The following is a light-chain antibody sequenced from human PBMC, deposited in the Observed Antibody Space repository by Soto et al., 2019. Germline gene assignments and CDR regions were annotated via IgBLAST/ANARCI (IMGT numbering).Light chain of an antibody. Sequence: DIQMTQTPSTLSGSVGDRVTITCPASQTISSWLAWYQQKPGKAPKLLIYKASTLKSGVPSRFSGSGSGTEFTFTSSSLQPDDFATYYCQHYNSYSEAFGQGTKVDIK. CDR3: QHYNSYSEA. V-gene: IGKV1-5*03. J-gene: IGKJ1*01. CDR1: QTISSW. CDR2: KAS.